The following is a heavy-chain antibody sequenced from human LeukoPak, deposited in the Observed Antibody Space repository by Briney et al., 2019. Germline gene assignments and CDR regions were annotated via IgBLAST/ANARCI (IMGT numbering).Heavy chain of an antibody. CDR3: ARAGKRISSGYPNWFDP. CDR2: IYTSGST. CDR1: CGSISSYY. D-gene: IGHD3-22*01. V-gene: IGHV4-4*07. Sequence: SETLSLTCTVSCGSISSYYWSWIRQPAGKGLEWIGRIYTSGSTNYNPSLQSRVTISVDTSKNHFSLKLISVTAADTAVYYCARAGKRISSGYPNWFDPWGQGILVTVSS. J-gene: IGHJ5*02.